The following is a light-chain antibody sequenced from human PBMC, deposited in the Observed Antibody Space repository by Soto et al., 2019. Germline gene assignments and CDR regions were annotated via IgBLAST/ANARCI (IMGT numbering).Light chain of an antibody. J-gene: IGKJ1*01. V-gene: IGKV1-5*01. CDR3: QQYDSFSVWT. CDR2: DAS. Sequence: DIQMTQSPSPLSASVGDRVTITCRASQGISGWLAWYQQKAGKAPRLLIFDASSLMSGVPSRFSGSGYGTEFTLTINRLQPDDSATYYCQQYDSFSVWTFGQGTKVEIK. CDR1: QGISGW.